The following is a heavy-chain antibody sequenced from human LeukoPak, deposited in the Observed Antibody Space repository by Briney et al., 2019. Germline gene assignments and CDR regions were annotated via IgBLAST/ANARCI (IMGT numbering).Heavy chain of an antibody. Sequence: GGSLRLSCAASGFTFSDYYMSWLRQAPGKGLEWVSYISSSGSTIYYADSVKGRFTISRDNAKNSLYLQMNSLRAEDTAVYYCARDVKRSPFDYWGQGTLVTVSS. J-gene: IGHJ4*02. CDR2: ISSSGSTI. CDR1: GFTFSDYY. CDR3: ARDVKRSPFDY. V-gene: IGHV3-11*01.